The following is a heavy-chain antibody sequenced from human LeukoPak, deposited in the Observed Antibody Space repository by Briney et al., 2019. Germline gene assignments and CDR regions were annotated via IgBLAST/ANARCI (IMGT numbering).Heavy chain of an antibody. CDR2: INTNTANP. CDR1: GYTFTSYG. V-gene: IGHV7-4-1*02. D-gene: IGHD2-2*01. CDR3: ARALPGCDRTNCYGLDY. J-gene: IGHJ4*02. Sequence: ASVKVFCKASGYTFTSYGINWVRQAPGQGREWMGWINTNTANPTYAQGFTGRFVFSLDTSVNTAYLQISSLKAEDTAVYYCARALPGCDRTNCYGLDYWGQGTLVTVSS.